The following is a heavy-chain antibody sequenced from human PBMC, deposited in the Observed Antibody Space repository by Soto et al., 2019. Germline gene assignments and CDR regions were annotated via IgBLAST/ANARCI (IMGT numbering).Heavy chain of an antibody. D-gene: IGHD4-17*01. CDR1: GFTFTSSA. Sequence: GASVKVSCKASGFTFTSSAVQWVRQARGQRLEWIGWIVVGSGNTDYAQKFQERVTITRDMSTSTAYMELSSLRSEDTAVYYCAAMFEFTTGYGDNVVGYWGQGPLVTVST. V-gene: IGHV1-58*01. J-gene: IGHJ4*02. CDR2: IVVGSGNT. CDR3: AAMFEFTTGYGDNVVGY.